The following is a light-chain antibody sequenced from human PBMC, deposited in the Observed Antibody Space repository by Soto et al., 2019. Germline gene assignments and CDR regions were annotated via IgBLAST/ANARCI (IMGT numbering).Light chain of an antibody. CDR3: LHYHSYPRT. V-gene: IGKV1-17*03. Sequence: DIQMTQFPSAMSASVGDRVTITCRASQGIRDYLAWFQHKPGNVPKRLIYASTLQSGVPSRFSGSGSGTEFTLTITGLQPEDFATYYCLHYHSYPRTFGRGTKVEIK. J-gene: IGKJ1*01. CDR1: QGIRDY. CDR2: AS.